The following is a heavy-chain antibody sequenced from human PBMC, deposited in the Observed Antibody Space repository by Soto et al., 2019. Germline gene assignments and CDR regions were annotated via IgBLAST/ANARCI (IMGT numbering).Heavy chain of an antibody. CDR2: ISDDGSNQ. Sequence: QVHLVESGGGVVQPGKSLRLSCAASGFTFSRYGMHWVRQAPGKGLEWVALISDDGSNQDYADSVKGRFTISRDNSRNTLYLQMNSLRVEDPAVYYCAKTLRFLELALDYYYGMDVWGQGTAVTVSS. V-gene: IGHV3-30*18. CDR3: AKTLRFLELALDYYYGMDV. D-gene: IGHD3-3*01. CDR1: GFTFSRYG. J-gene: IGHJ6*02.